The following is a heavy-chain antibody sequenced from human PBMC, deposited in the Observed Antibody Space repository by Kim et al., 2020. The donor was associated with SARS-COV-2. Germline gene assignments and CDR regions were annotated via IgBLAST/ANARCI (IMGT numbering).Heavy chain of an antibody. Sequence: SETLSLTCTVSGGSISSGGYYWSWIRQHPGKGLEWIGYIYYSGSTYYNPSLKSRVTISVDTSKNQFSLKLSSVTAADTAVYYCARESGYDGYYYYGMDVWGQGTTVTVSS. CDR1: GGSISSGGYY. J-gene: IGHJ6*02. D-gene: IGHD5-12*01. CDR2: IYYSGST. CDR3: ARESGYDGYYYYGMDV. V-gene: IGHV4-31*03.